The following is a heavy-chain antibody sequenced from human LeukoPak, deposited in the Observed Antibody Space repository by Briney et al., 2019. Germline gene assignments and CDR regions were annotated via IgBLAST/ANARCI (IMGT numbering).Heavy chain of an antibody. Sequence: ASVKVSCKASGYTFTGYYMHWVRQAPGQGLEWMGWINPNSGGTNYAQKFQGRVTMTRDTSISTAYMGLSRLRSDNTAVYYCARVSTVTTIDYWGRGTLVTVSS. CDR2: INPNSGGT. CDR1: GYTFTGYY. CDR3: ARVSTVTTIDY. D-gene: IGHD4-17*01. V-gene: IGHV1-2*02. J-gene: IGHJ4*02.